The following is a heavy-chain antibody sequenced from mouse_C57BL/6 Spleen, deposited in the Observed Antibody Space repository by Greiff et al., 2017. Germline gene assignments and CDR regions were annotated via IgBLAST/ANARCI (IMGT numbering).Heavy chain of an antibody. CDR3: AMTYGNYDYDAMDY. Sequence: QVQLQQSGPELVKPGASVKISCKASGYAFSSSWMNWVKQRPGQGLEWIGRLYPGDGDTNYNGKFKGKATLTADKSSSTAYMHLSSLTSEDSAVYFCAMTYGNYDYDAMDYWGQGTSVTVSS. J-gene: IGHJ4*01. CDR2: LYPGDGDT. D-gene: IGHD2-1*01. V-gene: IGHV1-82*01. CDR1: GYAFSSSW.